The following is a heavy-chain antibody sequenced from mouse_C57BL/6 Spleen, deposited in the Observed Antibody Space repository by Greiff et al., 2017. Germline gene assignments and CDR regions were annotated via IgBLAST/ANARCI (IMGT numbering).Heavy chain of an antibody. CDR1: GYTFTSYW. CDR3: AIRPPYYYGSSSYYFDY. Sequence: QVQLQQPEAELVKPGASVKVSCKASGYTFTSYWMHWVKQRPGQGLEWIGRIHPSDSDTNYNQKFKGKATLTVDKSSSTAYMQLSSLTSEDSAVYYCAIRPPYYYGSSSYYFDYWGQGTTLTVSS. V-gene: IGHV1-74*01. J-gene: IGHJ2*01. D-gene: IGHD1-1*01. CDR2: IHPSDSDT.